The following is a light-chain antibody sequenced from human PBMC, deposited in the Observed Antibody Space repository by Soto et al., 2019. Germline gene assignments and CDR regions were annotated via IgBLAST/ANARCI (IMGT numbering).Light chain of an antibody. V-gene: IGKV1-12*01. CDR1: EDINSR. J-gene: IGKJ5*01. CDR2: AAF. CDR3: QPADSFPIT. Sequence: DMQMTQSPSSVSASVGGRGTSSCRASEDINSRLAWYQQKPGNAPKLLIYAAFILQSGVPSRFSGYGSGTDFTLSISSLQPEDFATYYCQPADSFPITVGPGTRLEIK.